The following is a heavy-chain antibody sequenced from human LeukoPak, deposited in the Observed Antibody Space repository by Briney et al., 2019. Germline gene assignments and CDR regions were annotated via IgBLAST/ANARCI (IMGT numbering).Heavy chain of an antibody. D-gene: IGHD1-26*01. CDR2: INPNSGGT. CDR3: ARDPTSGSERAP. Sequence: ASVKVSCKASGYTFTGYYMHWVRQAPGQGLEWMGWINPNSGGTNYAQKFQGRVTMTRDTSISTAYMELSRLRPDDTAVYYCARDPTSGSERAPWGQGTLVTVSS. CDR1: GYTFTGYY. J-gene: IGHJ5*02. V-gene: IGHV1-2*02.